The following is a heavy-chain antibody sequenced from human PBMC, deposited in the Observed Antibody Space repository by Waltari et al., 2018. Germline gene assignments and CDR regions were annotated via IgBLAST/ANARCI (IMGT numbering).Heavy chain of an antibody. V-gene: IGHV3-48*03. CDR1: GFPFSRYE. Sequence: DVQLLGSGGGLVQPGGSLRLSCAASGFPFSRYEMNWVRQASGRGLEWVAYISDSGENIYYVDSVKGRFTISRDNTNDLLHLQMNSLRDDDTGIYYCARDCGSGATCSHFDYWGQGNLVTVAS. D-gene: IGHD2-21*01. CDR2: ISDSGENI. J-gene: IGHJ4*02. CDR3: ARDCGSGATCSHFDY.